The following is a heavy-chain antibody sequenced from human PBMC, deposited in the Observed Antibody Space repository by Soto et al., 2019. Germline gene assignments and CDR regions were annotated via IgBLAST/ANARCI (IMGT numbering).Heavy chain of an antibody. V-gene: IGHV4-4*02. CDR2: IYQSGTT. D-gene: IGHD6-13*01. CDR3: ASFNYAAAGAFDF. CDR1: GGSITGNNW. J-gene: IGHJ4*02. Sequence: SETLSLTCAVSGGSITGNNWWSWVRQSPGRGLEWIGDIYQSGTTTYNPSLKSRVTISVDKSKNHFSLKLTFVTAADTAVYYCASFNYAAAGAFDFWGQGILVTVSS.